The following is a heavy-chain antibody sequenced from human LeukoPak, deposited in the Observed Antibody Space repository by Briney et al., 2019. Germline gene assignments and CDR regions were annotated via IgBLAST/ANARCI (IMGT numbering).Heavy chain of an antibody. CDR1: GYTFIGEN. J-gene: IGHJ4*02. Sequence: ASVKVSCKASGYTFIGENIHWVRQAPGQGLEWMGWINPYNGGTKFAHRFQDRVTMTRDTSINTAYMELSGLTSDDTAVYFCARGGTDMAWFDYWGQGTLVTVSS. V-gene: IGHV1-2*02. CDR2: INPYNGGT. CDR3: ARGGTDMAWFDY. D-gene: IGHD5-18*01.